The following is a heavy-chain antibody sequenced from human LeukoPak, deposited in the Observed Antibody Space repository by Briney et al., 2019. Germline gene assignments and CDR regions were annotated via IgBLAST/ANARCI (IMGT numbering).Heavy chain of an antibody. Sequence: TGGSLRLSCAVSGFTFSNHWLHWVRQAPGKGLVWVSRINSDGTSTIYADSVKGRFTISRDNAKSTVYLQMNSLRAEDTAIFYCARDIELSTWGPGTMVTVSS. J-gene: IGHJ3*01. CDR3: ARDIELST. D-gene: IGHD3-16*02. V-gene: IGHV3-74*01. CDR1: GFTFSNHW. CDR2: INSDGTST.